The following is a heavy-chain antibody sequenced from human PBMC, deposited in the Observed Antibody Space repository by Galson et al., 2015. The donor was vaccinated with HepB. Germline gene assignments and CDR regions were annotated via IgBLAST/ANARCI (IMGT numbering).Heavy chain of an antibody. Sequence: SLRLSCAASGFTFSSYAMSWVRQAPGKGLEWVSAISGSGGSTYYADSVKGRFTISRDNSKNTLYLQMNSLIAEDTAVYYCAKDSYYDSSGYYSSAFDIWGQGTMVTVSS. CDR1: GFTFSSYA. V-gene: IGHV3-23*01. D-gene: IGHD3-22*01. CDR2: ISGSGGST. CDR3: AKDSYYDSSGYYSSAFDI. J-gene: IGHJ3*02.